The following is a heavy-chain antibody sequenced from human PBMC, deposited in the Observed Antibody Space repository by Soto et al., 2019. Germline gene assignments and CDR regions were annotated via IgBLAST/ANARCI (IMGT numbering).Heavy chain of an antibody. D-gene: IGHD3-16*01. V-gene: IGHV1-3*01. Sequence: ASVKDSCKASGHTFTNYAMHWVRQAPGQRPEWMGWIHAGDGNTKLSQNFQGRLTITRDTSANTAYMELSSLRSEDTAVYYCAFGTDYFHYWGQGTLVTV. CDR1: GHTFTNYA. J-gene: IGHJ1*01. CDR3: AFGTDYFHY. CDR2: IHAGDGNT.